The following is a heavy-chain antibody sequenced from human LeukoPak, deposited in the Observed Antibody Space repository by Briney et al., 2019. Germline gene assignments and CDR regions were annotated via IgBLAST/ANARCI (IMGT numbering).Heavy chain of an antibody. J-gene: IGHJ4*02. Sequence: ASVKVSCKASGYTFTGYYMQWVRQAPGQGLEWMGWINPNSGGTNYAQKFQGRVTMTRDTSISTAYMELSRLRSDDTAVYYCARVRVAWVAAAGNDYWGQGTLVTVSS. CDR3: ARVRVAWVAAAGNDY. CDR2: INPNSGGT. CDR1: GYTFTGYY. V-gene: IGHV1-2*02. D-gene: IGHD6-13*01.